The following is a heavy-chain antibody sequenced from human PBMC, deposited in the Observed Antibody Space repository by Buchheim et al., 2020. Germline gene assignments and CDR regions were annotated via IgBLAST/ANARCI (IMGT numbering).Heavy chain of an antibody. J-gene: IGHJ4*02. CDR1: GFTFSSYW. CDR3: AREGCSDGSCYLNY. CDR2: INSDGSGA. D-gene: IGHD2-15*01. Sequence: EVKLVESGGALFQPGGSLRLSCAASGFTFSSYWMNWVRQAPGKGLVWVSRINSDGSGATYADPVKGRFTISRDNAKSTLYLQMNSLRADDTAVYYCAREGCSDGSCYLNYWGQGTL. V-gene: IGHV3-74*01.